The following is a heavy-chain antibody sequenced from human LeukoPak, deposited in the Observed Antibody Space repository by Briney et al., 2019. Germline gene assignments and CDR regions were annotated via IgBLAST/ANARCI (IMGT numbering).Heavy chain of an antibody. D-gene: IGHD2-2*01. Sequence: GASVKVSCKASGYTFTSYDINWVRQATGQGLEWMGWVNPNSGNTGYAQKFQGRVTMTRNTSISTAYMELSSLRSEDTAVYYCARAYCSSTSPHSYYYYGMDVWGQGTTVTVSS. V-gene: IGHV1-8*01. CDR1: GYTFTSYD. CDR3: ARAYCSSTSPHSYYYYGMDV. J-gene: IGHJ6*02. CDR2: VNPNSGNT.